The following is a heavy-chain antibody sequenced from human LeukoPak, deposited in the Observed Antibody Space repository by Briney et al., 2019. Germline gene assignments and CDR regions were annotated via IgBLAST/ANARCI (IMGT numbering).Heavy chain of an antibody. J-gene: IGHJ3*02. D-gene: IGHD6-13*01. CDR2: INGDGRIT. CDR3: AQVRVTSSRNVFNM. CDR1: GFTFSNNW. Sequence: GESLRLSCAASGFTFSNNWMHWVRHPPGNWLVWVSRINGDGRITDYADAVKGRFTISRDNAKNTLYLQMNSLRAEDTAVYYCAQVRVTSSRNVFNMWGQGTMVSVSS. V-gene: IGHV3-74*01.